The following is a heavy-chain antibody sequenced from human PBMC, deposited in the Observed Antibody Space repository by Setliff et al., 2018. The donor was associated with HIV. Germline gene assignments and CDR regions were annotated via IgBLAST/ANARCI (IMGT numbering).Heavy chain of an antibody. CDR3: AARGAGSFDY. V-gene: IGHV1-69*05. J-gene: IGHJ4*02. D-gene: IGHD6-19*01. CDR2: TIPMFGTA. CDR1: GGTFGIYG. Sequence: SVKVSCKASGGTFGIYGISWVRQAPGQGLEWMGGTIPMFGTANYAQKFQGRVTITTDESTNTGYMELSSLRSEDTAVYYCAARGAGSFDYWGQGTLVTVSS.